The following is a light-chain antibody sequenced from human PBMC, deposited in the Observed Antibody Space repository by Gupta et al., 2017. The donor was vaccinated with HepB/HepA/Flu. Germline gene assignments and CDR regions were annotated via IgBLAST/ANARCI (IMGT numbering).Light chain of an antibody. CDR1: SSNIGAGYD. CDR2: GNS. J-gene: IGLJ2*01. Sequence: QSVLTQPPSVSGAPGQRVTISCTGSSSNIGAGYDVHWYQQLPGTAPNLLIYGNSNRPSGVPDRFSGSKSGTSASLAITGLQAEEEADYYCQSYDSSRSAPVVFGGGTKLTVL. CDR3: QSYDSSRSAPVV. V-gene: IGLV1-40*01.